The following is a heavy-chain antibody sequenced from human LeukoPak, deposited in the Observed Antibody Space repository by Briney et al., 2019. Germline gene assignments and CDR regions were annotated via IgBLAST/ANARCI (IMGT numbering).Heavy chain of an antibody. CDR3: ACLVGATRIFDY. V-gene: IGHV1-2*02. J-gene: IGHJ4*02. CDR1: GYTFTGYY. Sequence: ASVKVSCKASGYTFTGYYMHWVRQAPGQGLEWMGWINPNSGGTNYAQKFQGRVTMTRDTSISTAYMELSRLRSVDTAVYYCACLVGATRIFDYWGQGTLVTVSS. D-gene: IGHD1-26*01. CDR2: INPNSGGT.